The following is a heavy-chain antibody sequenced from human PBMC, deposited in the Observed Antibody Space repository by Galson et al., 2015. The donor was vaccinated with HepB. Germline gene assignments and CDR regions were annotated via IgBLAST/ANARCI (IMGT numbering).Heavy chain of an antibody. J-gene: IGHJ5*02. Sequence: SLRLSCAASGFTFSDYYMSWIRQAPGKGLEWVSYISSSSSYTNYADSVKGRFTISRDNAKNSLYLQMNSLRAEDTAVYYCARDRGARMNLWFGELFSSSGGGAWFDPWGQGTLVTVSS. CDR2: ISSSSSYT. CDR3: ARDRGARMNLWFGELFSSSGGGAWFDP. CDR1: GFTFSDYY. V-gene: IGHV3-11*06. D-gene: IGHD3-10*01.